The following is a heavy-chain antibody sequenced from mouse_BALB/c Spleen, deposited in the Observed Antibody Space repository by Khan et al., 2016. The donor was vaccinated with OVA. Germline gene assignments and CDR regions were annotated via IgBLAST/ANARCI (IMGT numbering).Heavy chain of an antibody. Sequence: EVQRVESGPGLVKPSQSLSLTCTVTGYSITSDYAWNWIRQFPGNKLEWMGYISSSGSTSYNPSLKSRISITRDTSKNQFFLQLKSVTTEDTATYYCARSLYYSYGYALDYGGRGTSITVSS. V-gene: IGHV3-2*02. D-gene: IGHD2-14*01. CDR3: ARSLYYSYGYALDY. CDR1: GYSITSDYA. J-gene: IGHJ4*01. CDR2: ISSSGST.